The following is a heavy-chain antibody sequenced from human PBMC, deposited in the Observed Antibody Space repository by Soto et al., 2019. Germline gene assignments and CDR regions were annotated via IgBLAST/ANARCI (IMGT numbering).Heavy chain of an antibody. V-gene: IGHV3-23*01. Sequence: EVQLLESGGGLVQPGGSLRLSCAASGFTFSSYAMSWVRQAPGKGLEWVSAISGSGGSTYYADSVKGRLTISRDNSKDTLYLQMNSRRAEATAVYYCAKDRSLVLGAAVMLQGYYFDYWGQGTLGTVS. CDR1: GFTFSSYA. CDR3: AKDRSLVLGAAVMLQGYYFDY. CDR2: ISGSGGST. D-gene: IGHD6-13*01. J-gene: IGHJ4*02.